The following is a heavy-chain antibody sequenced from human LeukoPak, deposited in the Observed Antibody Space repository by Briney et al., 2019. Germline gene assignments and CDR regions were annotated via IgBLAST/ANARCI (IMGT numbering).Heavy chain of an antibody. J-gene: IGHJ6*03. CDR2: IIPIFGTA. D-gene: IGHD6-6*01. CDR1: GGTFSSYA. Sequence: SVKVSCKASGGTFSSYAISWVRQAPGQGLEWMGGIIPIFGTANYAQKFQGRVTITTDESTSTAYMELSSLRSEDTAVYYCARAPLYSSSSYYYYYYMDVWGKGATVTVSS. CDR3: ARAPLYSSSSYYYYYYMDV. V-gene: IGHV1-69*05.